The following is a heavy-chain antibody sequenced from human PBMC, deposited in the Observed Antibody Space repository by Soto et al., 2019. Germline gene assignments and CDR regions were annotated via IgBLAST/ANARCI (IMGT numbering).Heavy chain of an antibody. CDR1: GYSFNSYW. CDR2: IDPSDSYT. J-gene: IGHJ4*02. CDR3: ARHVTRGYSGYEGVE. D-gene: IGHD5-12*01. V-gene: IGHV5-10-1*01. Sequence: EVQLVQSGAEVKKPGESLWISCKGSGYSFNSYWISWVRQMPGKGLECMGRIDPSDSYTNYSPCFQGHVTISADKSISTAYLQWSSLKASDTAMYYCARHVTRGYSGYEGVEWGQGTLVTVSS.